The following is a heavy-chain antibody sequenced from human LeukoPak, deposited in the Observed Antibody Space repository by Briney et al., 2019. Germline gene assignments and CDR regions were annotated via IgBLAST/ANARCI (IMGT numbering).Heavy chain of an antibody. CDR3: ARVNRGVLYFDY. J-gene: IGHJ4*02. Sequence: GGSLRLSCAASGFTFSSYAMHWVRQAPGKGLEWVAVISYDGSNKYYADSVKGRFTISRDNSKNTLYLQMNSLRAEDTAVCYCARVNRGVLYFDYWGQGTLVTVSS. CDR2: ISYDGSNK. CDR1: GFTFSSYA. V-gene: IGHV3-30-3*01. D-gene: IGHD2-8*01.